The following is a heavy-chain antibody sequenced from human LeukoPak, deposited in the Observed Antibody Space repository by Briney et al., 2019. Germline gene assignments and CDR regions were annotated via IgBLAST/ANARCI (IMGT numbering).Heavy chain of an antibody. CDR2: IYTSGST. J-gene: IGHJ3*02. Sequence: PSETLSLTCTVSGGSISSYYWSWIRQPAGKGLEWIGRIYTSGSTNYNPSLKSRVTMSVDTSKNQFSLKLSSVTAADTAVYYCAREAAYYDFWSGHALPDDAFDIWGQGTMVTVSS. CDR3: AREAAYYDFWSGHALPDDAFDI. D-gene: IGHD3-3*01. CDR1: GGSISSYY. V-gene: IGHV4-4*07.